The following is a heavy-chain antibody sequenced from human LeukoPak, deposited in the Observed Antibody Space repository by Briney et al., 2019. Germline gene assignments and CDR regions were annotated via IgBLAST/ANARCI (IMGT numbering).Heavy chain of an antibody. CDR2: IYHSGST. CDR3: ARASWDPKYYFDY. J-gene: IGHJ4*02. V-gene: IGHV4-39*07. D-gene: IGHD1-26*01. Sequence: SETLSLTCTVSGGSISNGSYYWGWIRQPPGKGLEWIGSIYHSGSTYYNPSLKSRVTISVDTSKNQFSLKLSSVTAADTAVYYCARASWDPKYYFDYWGQGTLVTVSS. CDR1: GGSISNGSYY.